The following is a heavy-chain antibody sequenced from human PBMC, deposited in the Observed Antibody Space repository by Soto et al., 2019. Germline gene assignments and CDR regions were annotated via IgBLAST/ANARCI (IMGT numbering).Heavy chain of an antibody. D-gene: IGHD3-16*01. J-gene: IGHJ4*02. V-gene: IGHV1-69*12. Sequence: QVQLVQSGAEVKKPGSSVKVSCKASGGTFSSYAISWVRQAPGQGLEWMGGIIPIFGTANYAQKFQGRVTFTAYESTSTAYMELSSLRSEDTAVYYCARDPTYYDYVWGSYSGYFDYWGQGTLVTVSS. CDR1: GGTFSSYA. CDR2: IIPIFGTA. CDR3: ARDPTYYDYVWGSYSGYFDY.